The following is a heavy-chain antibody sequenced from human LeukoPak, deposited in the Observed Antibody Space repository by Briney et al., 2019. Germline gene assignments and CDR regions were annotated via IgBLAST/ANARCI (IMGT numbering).Heavy chain of an antibody. CDR1: GFTFSSYG. CDR3: ARSVRGYYYGMDV. J-gene: IGHJ6*02. Sequence: GGSLRLSCAASGFTFSSYGMHWVSQAPGKGLEWVAVIWYDGSNKYYADSVKGRFTISRDNSKNTLYLQMNSLRAEDTGVYYCARSVRGYYYGMDVWGQGTTVTVSS. CDR2: IWYDGSNK. D-gene: IGHD3-10*01. V-gene: IGHV3-33*01.